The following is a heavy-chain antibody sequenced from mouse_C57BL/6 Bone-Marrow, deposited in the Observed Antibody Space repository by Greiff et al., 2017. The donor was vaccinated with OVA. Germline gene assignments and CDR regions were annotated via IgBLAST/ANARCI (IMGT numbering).Heavy chain of an antibody. CDR3: TRAQATYAMDY. J-gene: IGHJ4*01. D-gene: IGHD3-2*02. Sequence: VQLQQSGAELVRPGASVTLSCKASGYTFTDSEMHWVKQTPVPGLEWIGAIDPETGGTAYNQKFKGKALLTADKSSSTAYMERRSLTSEDSAVYYCTRAQATYAMDYWGQGTSVTVSS. CDR1: GYTFTDSE. V-gene: IGHV1-15*01. CDR2: IDPETGGT.